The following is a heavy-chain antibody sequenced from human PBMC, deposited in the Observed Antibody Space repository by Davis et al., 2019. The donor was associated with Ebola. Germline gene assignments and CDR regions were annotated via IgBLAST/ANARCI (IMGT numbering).Heavy chain of an antibody. V-gene: IGHV2-5*02. Sequence: SGPTLVKPTQTLTLTCTFSGFSLSTSGVGVGWIRQPPGKALEWLALIYWDDDKRYSPSLKSRLTITKDTSKNQVVLTMTNMDPVDTATYYCAHRCIVGATTRAFDIWGQGTMVTVSS. J-gene: IGHJ3*02. CDR2: IYWDDDK. CDR1: GFSLSTSGVG. CDR3: AHRCIVGATTRAFDI. D-gene: IGHD1-26*01.